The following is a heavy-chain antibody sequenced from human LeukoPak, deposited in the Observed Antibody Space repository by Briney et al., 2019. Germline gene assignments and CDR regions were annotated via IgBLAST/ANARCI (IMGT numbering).Heavy chain of an antibody. D-gene: IGHD3-3*01. V-gene: IGHV7-4-1*02. Sequence: ASVKVSCKASGCTFTSYAMNWVRQAPGQGLEWMGWINTNTGNPTYAQGFTGRFVFSLDTSVSTAYLQISSLKAEDTAVYYCARGLTYYDFWSGYYPCDYWGQGTLVTVSS. CDR2: INTNTGNP. J-gene: IGHJ4*02. CDR3: ARGLTYYDFWSGYYPCDY. CDR1: GCTFTSYA.